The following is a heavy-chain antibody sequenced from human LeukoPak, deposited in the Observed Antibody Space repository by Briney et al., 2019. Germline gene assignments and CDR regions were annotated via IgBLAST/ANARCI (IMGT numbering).Heavy chain of an antibody. CDR1: GYTFTSYD. J-gene: IGHJ6*02. D-gene: IGHD5-18*01. V-gene: IGHV7-4-1*02. CDR2: INTNTGNP. CDR3: ARDPPAVDTAMTGMDV. Sequence: ASVKVSCKASGYTFTSYDINWVRQAPGQGLEWMGWINTNTGNPTYAQGFTGRFVFSLDTSVSTAYLQISSLKAEDTAVYYCARDPPAVDTAMTGMDVWGQGTTVTVSS.